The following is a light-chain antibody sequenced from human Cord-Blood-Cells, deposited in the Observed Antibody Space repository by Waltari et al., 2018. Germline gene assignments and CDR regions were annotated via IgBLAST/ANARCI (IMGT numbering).Light chain of an antibody. CDR1: NLGSKS. Sequence: SYVLTQPPSVSVAPGKTARITFGGNNLGSKSVHSYQQKPGQAPVLVIYYDSDRPSGIPERFSGSNSGNTATLTISRVEAGDEADYYCQVWDSSSDHWVFGGGTKLTVL. CDR3: QVWDSSSDHWV. V-gene: IGLV3-21*04. J-gene: IGLJ3*02. CDR2: YDS.